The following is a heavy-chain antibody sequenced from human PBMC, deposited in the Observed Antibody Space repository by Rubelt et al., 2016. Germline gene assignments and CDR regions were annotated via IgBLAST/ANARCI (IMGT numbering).Heavy chain of an antibody. CDR2: INHSGST. J-gene: IGHJ6*02. CDR1: GGSFSVNY. V-gene: IGHV4-34*01. D-gene: IGHD2-2*01. Sequence: QVQLQQWGVGLLKPSETLSLSCAVYGGSFSVNYWTWIRQPPGMGLEWIGEINHSGSTNYDPSLNSRVTISVDTSKNPFSRKLSSVPAAATAVYYCVRGLRAAYYDYYYGMDVWGQGTTVIVSS. CDR3: VRGLRAAYYDYYYGMDV.